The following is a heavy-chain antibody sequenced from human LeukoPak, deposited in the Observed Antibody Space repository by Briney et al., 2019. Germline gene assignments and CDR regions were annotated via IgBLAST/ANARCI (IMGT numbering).Heavy chain of an antibody. CDR1: GYTFTSYN. J-gene: IGHJ3*02. Sequence: ASVKVSCKASGYTFTSYNIYWVRQTTGQGLEWMGWMKPNSGNTGYAQKFQGRVTMIRNTSISTAYMELSSLRSEDTAVYYCARGLGTTGTTSAFDIWGQGTMVTVSS. V-gene: IGHV1-8*01. CDR2: MKPNSGNT. CDR3: ARGLGTTGTTSAFDI. D-gene: IGHD1-1*01.